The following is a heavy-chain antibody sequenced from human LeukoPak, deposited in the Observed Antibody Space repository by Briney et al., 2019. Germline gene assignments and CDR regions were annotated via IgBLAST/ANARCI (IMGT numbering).Heavy chain of an antibody. CDR1: GYTYTGYY. V-gene: IGHV1-2*02. CDR2: INPNSGGT. J-gene: IGHJ4*02. Sequence: GASVNDSCKASGYTYTGYYMHWVRQAPGQGLEGMGWINPNSGGTNYAHKLQDRVTMTRDTSISTAYRELSRPRSDYTAVYYCARDRTFDYWGQGTLVTVSS. CDR3: ARDRTFDY. D-gene: IGHD2-8*01.